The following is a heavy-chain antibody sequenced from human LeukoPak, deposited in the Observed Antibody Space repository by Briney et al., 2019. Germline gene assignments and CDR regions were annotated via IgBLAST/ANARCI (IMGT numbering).Heavy chain of an antibody. CDR1: GYAFSAYY. D-gene: IGHD1-7*01. CDR3: ARGAGVTGTNWVRLVHFDF. V-gene: IGHV1-2*06. J-gene: IGHJ4*02. Sequence: ASVKVSCKTSGYAFSAYYINWVRQAPGQGLEWMGRINPNSGDTNFAQKFQGRVTMTRDKSISTAYMGLTRLNSDDRAVYYCARGAGVTGTNWVRLVHFDFWGQGTLITVSS. CDR2: INPNSGDT.